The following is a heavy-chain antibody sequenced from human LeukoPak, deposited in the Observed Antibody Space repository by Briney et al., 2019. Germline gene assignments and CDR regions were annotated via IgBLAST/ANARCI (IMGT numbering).Heavy chain of an antibody. CDR3: AADSSRWSTKDY. CDR2: IKQDGSEK. J-gene: IGHJ4*02. CDR1: GFTFSSYG. Sequence: PGGSLRISCAASGFTFSSYGMSWVRQAPGKGLEWVANIKQDGSEKYYVDSVKGRFTISRDNAKNSLYLQMNSLRAEDTAVYYCAADSSRWSTKDYWGQGTLDTVSS. D-gene: IGHD6-19*01. V-gene: IGHV3-7*03.